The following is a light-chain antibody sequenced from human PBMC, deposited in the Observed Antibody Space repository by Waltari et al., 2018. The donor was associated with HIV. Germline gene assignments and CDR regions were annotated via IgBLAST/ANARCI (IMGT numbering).Light chain of an antibody. Sequence: QSVLTRPPSASGTPGQTVTISCSGSSANIGTNTVNWYQQLPGTAPKLLIYNTYQRPSGVPDRVSGSQSGTSASLAISGLQSEDEADYYCAAWDDYMEGHVFGGGTKLTIL. J-gene: IGLJ2*01. CDR3: AAWDDYMEGHV. CDR2: NTY. V-gene: IGLV1-44*01. CDR1: SANIGTNT.